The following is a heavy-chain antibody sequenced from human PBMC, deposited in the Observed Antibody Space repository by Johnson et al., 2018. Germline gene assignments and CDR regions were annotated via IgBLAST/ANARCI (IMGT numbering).Heavy chain of an antibody. CDR2: IYSDGGA. J-gene: IGHJ3*02. V-gene: IGHV3-NL1*01. CDR1: EFTFCAYD. Sequence: QLQESGGGVVQPGKSLKVSCAESEFTFCAYDMHWARQAPGKGLEWVSIIYSDGGAYYADSMKGRFTLCRDNSKNTLYLQMNGLRAGDTAGYYWAGGWGMGMGYGHAFDIWGQGTMVTVSS. D-gene: IGHD3-16*01. CDR3: AGGWGMGMGYGHAFDI.